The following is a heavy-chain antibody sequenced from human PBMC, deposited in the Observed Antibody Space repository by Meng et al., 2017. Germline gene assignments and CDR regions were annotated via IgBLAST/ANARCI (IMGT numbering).Heavy chain of an antibody. Sequence: SETLSLTCTVSGGSISSYYWSWIRQPPGKGLEWIGYIYYSGSTNYNPSLKSRVTISVDTSKNQFSLKLSSVTAADTAVYYCARGGVGYCSSTSCAIGDSAFDIWGQGTMVTVSS. CDR2: IYYSGST. V-gene: IGHV4-59*12. CDR3: ARGGVGYCSSTSCAIGDSAFDI. J-gene: IGHJ3*02. CDR1: GGSISSYY. D-gene: IGHD2-2*01.